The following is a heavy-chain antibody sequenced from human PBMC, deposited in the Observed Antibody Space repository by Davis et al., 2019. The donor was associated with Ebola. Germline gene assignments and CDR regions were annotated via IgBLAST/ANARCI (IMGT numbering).Heavy chain of an antibody. Sequence: ASVKVSCKASGYTFTSYGISWVRQAPGQGLEWMGWISAYNGNTNYAQKLQGRVTMTTDTSTSTAYMELRSLRSDDTAVYYCAKDTAMGGYYYYGMDVWGQGTTVTVSS. CDR3: AKDTAMGGYYYYGMDV. CDR1: GYTFTSYG. CDR2: ISAYNGNT. V-gene: IGHV1-18*01. D-gene: IGHD5-18*01. J-gene: IGHJ6*02.